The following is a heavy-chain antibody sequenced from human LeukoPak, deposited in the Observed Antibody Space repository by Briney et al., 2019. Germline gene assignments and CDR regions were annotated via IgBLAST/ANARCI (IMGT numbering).Heavy chain of an antibody. D-gene: IGHD2-2*01. Sequence: SETPSLTCTVSGGSISSHHWSWIRQPAGKGLEWIGRILNSGSIHYNPSLQSRVTMSLDTSKNQFSLKLTSVTAADTAVYYCARVVVPAAFGAFDVWGQGTMVTVSS. CDR2: ILNSGSI. CDR1: GGSISSHH. J-gene: IGHJ3*01. CDR3: ARVVVPAAFGAFDV. V-gene: IGHV4-4*07.